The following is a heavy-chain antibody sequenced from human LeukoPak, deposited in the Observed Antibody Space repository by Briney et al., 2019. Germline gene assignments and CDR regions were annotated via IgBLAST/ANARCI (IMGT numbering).Heavy chain of an antibody. CDR1: GYTFTSYY. Sequence: ASAKVSCKASGYTFTSYYMHWVRQAPGQGLEWMGIINPSGGSTSYAQKFQGRVTMTRDTSTSTAYMELSSLRSEDTAVYYCARGSPFDYDSSGYAYFQHWGQGTLVTVSS. V-gene: IGHV1-46*01. CDR3: ARGSPFDYDSSGYAYFQH. J-gene: IGHJ1*01. CDR2: INPSGGST. D-gene: IGHD3-22*01.